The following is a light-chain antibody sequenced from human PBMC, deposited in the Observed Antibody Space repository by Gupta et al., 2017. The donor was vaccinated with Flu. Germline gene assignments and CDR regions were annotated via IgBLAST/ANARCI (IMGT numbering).Light chain of an antibody. CDR1: QDISNY. J-gene: IGKJ2*01. V-gene: IGKV1-33*01. CDR2: DAS. CDR3: QHCDNLPPYT. Sequence: DIQMTQSPSSLSASVGDRVTITCQASQDISNYLNWYQQKPGKAPKLLIYDASNLETGVPSRFSGSGSGTDFTFTISSLQPEDIATYYGQHCDNLPPYTFGQGTKLEIK.